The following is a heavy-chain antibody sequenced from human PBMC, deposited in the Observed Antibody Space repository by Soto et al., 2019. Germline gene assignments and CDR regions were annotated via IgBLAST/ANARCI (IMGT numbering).Heavy chain of an antibody. V-gene: IGHV1-18*01. J-gene: IGHJ4*02. D-gene: IGHD3-22*01. CDR3: ARGPTDYYDNSGNYFLDY. Sequence: QVQLVQSGAEVNKPGASVQVSCKASGYTFTTYGMSWVRQAPGQGLDWMGWISTYNGNTKYAERLQGRVTMTTDTTTSTAYMELRSLRSDDTAVYYCARGPTDYYDNSGNYFLDYWGQGTLVTVSS. CDR1: GYTFTTYG. CDR2: ISTYNGNT.